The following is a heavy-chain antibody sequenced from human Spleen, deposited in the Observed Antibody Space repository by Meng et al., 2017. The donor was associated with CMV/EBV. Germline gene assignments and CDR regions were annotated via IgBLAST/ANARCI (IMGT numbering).Heavy chain of an antibody. D-gene: IGHD3-3*01. Sequence: GESLKISCKASGYSFTSYWIGWVRQMPGKGLEWMGIIYPGDSDTRYSPSFQGQVTISADKSISTAYLQWSSLKASDTAMYYCARHPGGGRFLEWSDYWGQGTLVTVFS. CDR3: ARHPGGGRFLEWSDY. CDR2: IYPGDSDT. CDR1: GYSFTSYW. V-gene: IGHV5-51*01. J-gene: IGHJ4*02.